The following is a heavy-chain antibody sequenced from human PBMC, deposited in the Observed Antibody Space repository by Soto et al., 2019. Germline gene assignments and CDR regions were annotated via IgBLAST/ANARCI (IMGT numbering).Heavy chain of an antibody. D-gene: IGHD1-26*01. CDR1: GGTFSSYT. CDR3: ARAIVGATTHYYYYYGMDV. CDR2: IIPILGIA. J-gene: IGHJ6*02. V-gene: IGHV1-69*02. Sequence: SVKVSCTASGGTFSSYTISWVRQAPGQGLEWMGRIIPILGIANYAQKFQGRVTITADKSTSTAYMELSSLRSEDTAVYYCARAIVGATTHYYYYYGMDVWGQGTTVTVSS.